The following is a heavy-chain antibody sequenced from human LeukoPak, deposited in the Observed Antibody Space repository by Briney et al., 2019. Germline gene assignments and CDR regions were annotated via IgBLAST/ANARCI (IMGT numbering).Heavy chain of an antibody. CDR3: ARKLTGTTYFDC. J-gene: IGHJ4*02. V-gene: IGHV3-48*03. CDR1: GFTFRSYE. D-gene: IGHD1-1*01. Sequence: QPGGSLRLSCAASGFTFRSYEMNWVRQAPGKGLEWVSYISGSGSTIHYADFVKGRFTISRDSAKNSVYLRMNSLRAEDTALCYCARKLTGTTYFDCWGQGTLVTVSS. CDR2: ISGSGSTI.